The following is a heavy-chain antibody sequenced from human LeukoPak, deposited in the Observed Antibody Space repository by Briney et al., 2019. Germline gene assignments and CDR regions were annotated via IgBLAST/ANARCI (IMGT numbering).Heavy chain of an antibody. V-gene: IGHV3-7*01. D-gene: IGHD2-2*01. CDR3: ARDFVVPAAILGFDY. CDR2: IKQDGSEK. CDR1: EFTFSDYS. J-gene: IGHJ4*02. Sequence: GGSLRLSCAASEFTFSDYSMNWVRQAPGKGLEWVANIKQDGSEKYYVDSVKGRFTISRDNAKNSLYLQMNSLRAEDTAVYYCARDFVVPAAILGFDYWGQGTLVTVSS.